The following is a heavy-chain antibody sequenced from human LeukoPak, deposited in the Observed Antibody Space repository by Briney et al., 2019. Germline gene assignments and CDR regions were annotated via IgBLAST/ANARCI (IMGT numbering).Heavy chain of an antibody. CDR3: TRWRSWPYEY. CDR2: INHTVST. V-gene: IGHV4-34*08. CDR1: LVSTSVEL. Sequence: SETLSLTSALSLVSTSVELFTSMRQSPGQGLEWIGEINHTVSTNYNPSLQSRVTMSVDTSKNQLSLTLREVTAAPTAVHFRTRWRSWPYEYWGQGNLVTVSS. D-gene: IGHD5-24*01. J-gene: IGHJ4*02.